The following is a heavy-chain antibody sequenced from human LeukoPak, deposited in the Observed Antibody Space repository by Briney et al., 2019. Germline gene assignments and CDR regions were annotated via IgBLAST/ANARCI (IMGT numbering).Heavy chain of an antibody. Sequence: GGSLRLSCAASGFTFNNYALTWVLQTPGKGLECVSAISGDGVSPYYADSVRGRFTISRDNSKNTLYLQMNSLRVEDTAVYFCARDPGAFPYFFDYWGQGTLVTVSS. V-gene: IGHV3-23*01. CDR2: ISGDGVSP. CDR1: GFTFNNYA. D-gene: IGHD4/OR15-4a*01. J-gene: IGHJ4*02. CDR3: ARDPGAFPYFFDY.